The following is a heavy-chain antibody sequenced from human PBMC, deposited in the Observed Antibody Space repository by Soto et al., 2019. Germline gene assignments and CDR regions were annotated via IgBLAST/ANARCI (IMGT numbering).Heavy chain of an antibody. CDR3: ARDQHYDFWSGYYDYYYYYGMDV. CDR2: ISSSSSYI. V-gene: IGHV3-21*01. CDR1: GFSFSSYS. J-gene: IGHJ6*02. Sequence: XVSLTLSCAASGFSFSSYSMNWVRQAPGKGLEWVSSISSSSSYIYYADSVKGRFTISRDNAKNSLYLQMNSLRAEDTAVYYCARDQHYDFWSGYYDYYYYYGMDVWGQGTTVTVSS. D-gene: IGHD3-3*01.